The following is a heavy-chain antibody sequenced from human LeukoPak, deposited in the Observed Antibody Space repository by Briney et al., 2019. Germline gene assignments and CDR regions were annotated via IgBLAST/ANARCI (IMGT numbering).Heavy chain of an antibody. Sequence: GGSLRLSCAASGFTVSSNYMSWVRQAPGKGLEWVSVIYSGGSTYYADSVKGRFTISRDNSKNTLYLQMNSLRAEDTAVYYCARAKGLLVPAAMGYWGQGTLVTVSS. V-gene: IGHV3-53*01. CDR2: IYSGGST. J-gene: IGHJ4*02. D-gene: IGHD2-2*01. CDR3: ARAKGLLVPAAMGY. CDR1: GFTVSSNY.